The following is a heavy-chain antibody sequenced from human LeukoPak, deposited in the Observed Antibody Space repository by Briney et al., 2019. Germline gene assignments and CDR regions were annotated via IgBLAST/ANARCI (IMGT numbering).Heavy chain of an antibody. Sequence: GGSLRLSCAASGFTFSNYWMGWVRQAPGKGLEWVANIKQDGSEKYYVDSVKGRFIISRDNTKSSLYLQMNSLRAEDTAVYYCAKDVNDFWSGYLGYFDYWGQGTLVTVSS. D-gene: IGHD3-3*01. J-gene: IGHJ4*02. CDR1: GFTFSNYW. CDR3: AKDVNDFWSGYLGYFDY. V-gene: IGHV3-7*01. CDR2: IKQDGSEK.